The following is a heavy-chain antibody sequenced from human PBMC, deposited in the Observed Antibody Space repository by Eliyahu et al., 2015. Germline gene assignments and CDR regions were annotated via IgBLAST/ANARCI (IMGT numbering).Heavy chain of an antibody. Sequence: EVQLVQSGAEVKKPGESLKISCKGSEDIFTNYWIAWVRQMPGKGLEYMGIIPPTDSDTRYSPSFQGQVTISADKSINTAYLQWTSLRASDTAMYYCARHDYFNSRRFDPWGQGTLVTVSS. CDR1: EDIFTNYW. CDR3: ARHDYFNSRRFDP. J-gene: IGHJ5*02. CDR2: IPPTDSDT. V-gene: IGHV5-51*01. D-gene: IGHD2/OR15-2a*01.